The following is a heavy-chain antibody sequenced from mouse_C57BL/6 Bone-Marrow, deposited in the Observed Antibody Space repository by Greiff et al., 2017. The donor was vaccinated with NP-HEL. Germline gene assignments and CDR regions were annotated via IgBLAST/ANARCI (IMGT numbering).Heavy chain of an antibody. CDR3: AKEYYGSSHCDY. Sequence: VQLQQPGAELVKPGASVKMSCKASGYTFTSYWITWVKQRPGQGLEWIGDIYPGSGSTNYNEKFKSKATLTVDTSSSTAYMQHSSLTSEDSAVYYWAKEYYGSSHCDYWGQGTTLTVSS. V-gene: IGHV1-55*01. J-gene: IGHJ2*01. D-gene: IGHD1-1*01. CDR1: GYTFTSYW. CDR2: IYPGSGST.